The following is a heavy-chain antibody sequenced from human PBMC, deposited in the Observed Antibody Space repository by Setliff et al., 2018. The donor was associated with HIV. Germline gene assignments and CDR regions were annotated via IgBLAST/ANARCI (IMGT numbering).Heavy chain of an antibody. J-gene: IGHJ6*02. CDR3: AKELEEGLWVGDHYFYYGRDV. V-gene: IGHV3-23*01. D-gene: IGHD3-10*01. CDR2: ITGGGDKI. CDR1: GFIFSNYG. Sequence: GGSLRLSCAASGFIFSNYGMTWVRQSPGKGLQWLTAITGGGDKIDYINSVKGRFTISRDNSRNILYLQMNSLRVEDTALYYCAKELEEGLWVGDHYFYYGRDVWGQGTMVTVSS.